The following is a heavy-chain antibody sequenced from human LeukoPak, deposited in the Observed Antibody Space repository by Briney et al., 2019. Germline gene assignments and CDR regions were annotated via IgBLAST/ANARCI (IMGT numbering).Heavy chain of an antibody. J-gene: IGHJ3*02. Sequence: PSETLSLTCTVSGGSISSYYWSWIRQPAGKGLEWIGRIYTSGSTNYNPSLKSRVTISVDTSKNQFSLKLSSVTAADTAVYYCARDSHYDFWSGYYPAEFDAFDIWGQGTMVTVSS. CDR1: GGSISSYY. D-gene: IGHD3-3*01. V-gene: IGHV4-4*07. CDR3: ARDSHYDFWSGYYPAEFDAFDI. CDR2: IYTSGST.